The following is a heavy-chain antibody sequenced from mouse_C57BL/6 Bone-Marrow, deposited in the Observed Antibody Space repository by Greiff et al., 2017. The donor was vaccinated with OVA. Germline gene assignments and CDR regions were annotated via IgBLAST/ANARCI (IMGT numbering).Heavy chain of an antibody. V-gene: IGHV1-62-2*01. CDR3: ARHEKGNYAMDY. Sequence: QVQLQQSGAELVKPGASVKLSCKASGYTFTESPIHWVKQRSGQGLEWIGWFYPGSGSIKYNEKFKDKATLTADKSSSTVYMGLSRLTSEDSAVYFCARHEKGNYAMDYWGQGTSVTVSS. CDR1: GYTFTESP. CDR2: FYPGSGSI. J-gene: IGHJ4*01.